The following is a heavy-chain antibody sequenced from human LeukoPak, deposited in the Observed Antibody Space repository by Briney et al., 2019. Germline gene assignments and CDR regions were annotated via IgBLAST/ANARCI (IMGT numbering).Heavy chain of an antibody. CDR2: MNPNSGNT. CDR1: GYTFTSYD. V-gene: IGHV1-8*01. D-gene: IGHD6-13*01. CDR3: ARGRRQQLVSILYYYYYMDV. J-gene: IGHJ6*03. Sequence: ASVKVSCKASGYTFTSYDINWVRQATGQGLEWMGWMNPNSGNTGYAQKFQGRVTMTRNTSISTAYMEPSSLRSEDTAVYYCARGRRQQLVSILYYYYYMDVWGKGTTVTISS.